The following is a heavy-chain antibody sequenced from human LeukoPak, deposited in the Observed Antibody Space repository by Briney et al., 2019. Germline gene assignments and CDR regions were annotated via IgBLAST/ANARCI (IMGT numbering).Heavy chain of an antibody. CDR2: INHSGST. Sequence: PSETLSLTCAVYGGSFSGYYWSWIRQPPGKGLEWIGEINHSGSTNYNPSLKSQVTISVDRSKNQFSLKLSSVTAADTAVYYCARSSATYYYDSSGYMLDVWGQGTTVTVSS. J-gene: IGHJ6*02. V-gene: IGHV4-34*01. D-gene: IGHD3-22*01. CDR3: ARSSATYYYDSSGYMLDV. CDR1: GGSFSGYY.